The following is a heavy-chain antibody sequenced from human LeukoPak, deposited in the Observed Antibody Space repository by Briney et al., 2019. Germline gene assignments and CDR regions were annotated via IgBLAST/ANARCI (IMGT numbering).Heavy chain of an antibody. J-gene: IGHJ5*02. CDR1: GLTFSSYS. CDR3: ARRAGGLARNNWFDT. Sequence: GGSLRLSCAASGLTFSSYSMNWVRQAPGKGLEWVSSICSGSTFTYYADLVKGRLTISKANAKTSLYLQMNSLRAEDTAVYYVARRAGGLARNNWFDTWGQGTLVTVSS. CDR2: ICSGSTFT. V-gene: IGHV3-21*01. D-gene: IGHD3-16*01.